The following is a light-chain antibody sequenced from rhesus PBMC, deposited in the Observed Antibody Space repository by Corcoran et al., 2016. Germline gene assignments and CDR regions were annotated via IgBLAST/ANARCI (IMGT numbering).Light chain of an antibody. CDR3: MQYTHIPYS. Sequence: DVVMTQSPLALPITPGQPASISCRSSQSLVHSNGNTYLSWFTQKPGQPPRLLIYKVSNRYSGVPDRFSGSGAGKDVTLKISRVEAEDVGVYYCMQYTHIPYSFGQGTKGEIK. J-gene: IGKJ2*01. V-gene: IGKV2-65*01. CDR1: QSLVHSNGNTY. CDR2: KVS.